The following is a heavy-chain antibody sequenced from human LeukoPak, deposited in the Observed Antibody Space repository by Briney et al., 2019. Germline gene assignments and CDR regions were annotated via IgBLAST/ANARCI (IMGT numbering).Heavy chain of an antibody. CDR2: MNPNSGNT. Sequence: GASVKVSCKASGYTFTSYDINWVRQATGQGLEWMGWMNPNSGNTGYAQKFQDRVTMTRNTSISTAYMELSSLRSEDTAVYYCARGRGAAAGVGGWFDPWGQGTLVTVSS. V-gene: IGHV1-8*01. CDR1: GYTFTSYD. CDR3: ARGRGAAAGVGGWFDP. D-gene: IGHD6-13*01. J-gene: IGHJ5*02.